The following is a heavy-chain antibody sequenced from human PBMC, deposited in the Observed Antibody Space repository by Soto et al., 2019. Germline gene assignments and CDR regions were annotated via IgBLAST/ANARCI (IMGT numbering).Heavy chain of an antibody. D-gene: IGHD2-2*01. CDR2: INHSGST. J-gene: IGHJ5*02. CDR3: ARRSGIEGRYCSSTSCYRINWFDP. V-gene: IGHV4-34*01. CDR1: GGSFSGYY. Sequence: SETLSLTCAVYGGSFSGYYWSWIRQPPGKGLEWIGEINHSGSTNYNPSLKSRVTISVDTSKNQFSLKLSSVTAADTAVYYCARRSGIEGRYCSSTSCYRINWFDPWGQGTLGTVSS.